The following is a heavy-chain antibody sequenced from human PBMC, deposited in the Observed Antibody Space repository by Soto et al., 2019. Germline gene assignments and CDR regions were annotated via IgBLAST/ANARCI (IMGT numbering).Heavy chain of an antibody. Sequence: QVQLVESGGGVVQPGRSLRLSCAASGFTFSSYGMHWVRQAPGKGLEWVAVIWYDGSNKYYADSVKGRFTISRDNSKNTLYLQMNSLRAEDTAVYYCARDGGVMVAAYFDYWGQGTLVTVSS. D-gene: IGHD2-15*01. J-gene: IGHJ4*02. CDR1: GFTFSSYG. CDR3: ARDGGVMVAAYFDY. V-gene: IGHV3-33*01. CDR2: IWYDGSNK.